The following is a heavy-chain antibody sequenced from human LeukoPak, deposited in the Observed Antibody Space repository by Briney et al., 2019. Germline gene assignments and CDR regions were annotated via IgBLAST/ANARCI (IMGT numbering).Heavy chain of an antibody. CDR2: IYTSGST. CDR1: GGSISSYY. CDR3: ARQVDGSGPQCYFDY. J-gene: IGHJ4*02. V-gene: IGHV4-4*07. Sequence: SETLSLTCTVSGGSISSYYWSWIRQPAGKGLEWIGRIYTSGSTNYNPSLKSRVTMSVDTSKNQFSLRLSSVTAADTAVYYCARQVDGSGPQCYFDYWGQGTLVTVSS. D-gene: IGHD6-19*01.